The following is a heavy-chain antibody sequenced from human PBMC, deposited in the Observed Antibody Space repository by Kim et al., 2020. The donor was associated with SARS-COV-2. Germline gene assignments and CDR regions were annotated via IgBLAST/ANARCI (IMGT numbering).Heavy chain of an antibody. D-gene: IGHD2-15*01. V-gene: IGHV7-4-1*02. J-gene: IGHJ3*02. Sequence: GTPTYAQGFRGRFLVSLDTSATTAFLQISSLKADDTAVYFCARDVRGSFDMWGQGTTVTVSS. CDR3: ARDVRGSFDM. CDR2: GTP.